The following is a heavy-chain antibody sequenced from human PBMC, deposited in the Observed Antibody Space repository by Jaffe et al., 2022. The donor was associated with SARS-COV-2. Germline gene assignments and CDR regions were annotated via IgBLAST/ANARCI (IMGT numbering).Heavy chain of an antibody. CDR1: GFTFSSYG. Sequence: QVQLVESGGGVVQPGRSLRLSCAASGFTFSSYGMHWVRQAPGKGLEWVAVISYDGSNKYYADSVKGRFTISRDNSKNTLYLQMNSLRAEDTAVYYCAKGRLSGGPSPVGPWGQGTLVTVSS. CDR3: AKGRLSGGPSPVGP. D-gene: IGHD2-15*01. CDR2: ISYDGSNK. V-gene: IGHV3-30*18. J-gene: IGHJ5*02.